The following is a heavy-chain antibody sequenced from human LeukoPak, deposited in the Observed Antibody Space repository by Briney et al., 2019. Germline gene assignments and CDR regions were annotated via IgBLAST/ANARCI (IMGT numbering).Heavy chain of an antibody. V-gene: IGHV4-59*01. CDR1: GGSISSYY. Sequence: PSETLSLTGTVSGGSISSYYWSWIRQPPGKGLEWIGYIYYSGSTNYNPSLKSRVTISVDTSKNQFSLKMSSVTAADTAVYYCAREVYSYGYGALDYWGQGTLVTVS. D-gene: IGHD5-18*01. J-gene: IGHJ4*02. CDR2: IYYSGST. CDR3: AREVYSYGYGALDY.